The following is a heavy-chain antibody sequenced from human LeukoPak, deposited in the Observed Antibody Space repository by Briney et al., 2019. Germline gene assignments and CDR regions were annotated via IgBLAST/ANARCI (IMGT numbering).Heavy chain of an antibody. J-gene: IGHJ4*02. D-gene: IGHD6-19*01. CDR3: ARSPGGQWLVPFDY. CDR1: GGSINNYY. Sequence: SETLSLTCTVSGGSINNYYWSWIRQPPGKGLEWIGYVFYSGSTNYNPSLKSRDTISVDTSKNQFSLKLISVTAADTAMYYCARSPGGQWLVPFDYWGQGTLVSVSS. V-gene: IGHV4-59*08. CDR2: VFYSGST.